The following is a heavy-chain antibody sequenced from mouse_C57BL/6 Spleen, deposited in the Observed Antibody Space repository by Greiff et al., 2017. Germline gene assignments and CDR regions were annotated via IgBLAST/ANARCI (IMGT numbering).Heavy chain of an antibody. CDR2: IRSKSNNYAT. V-gene: IGHV10-1*01. CDR3: VRTDCDMDD. Sequence: EVKVVESGGGLVQPKGSLKLSCAASGFSFNTYAMNWVRQAPGKGLEWVARIRSKSNNYATYYADTVKNRFTISRDDSESMLYLQMNNLKTEDTAMYYGVRTDCDMDDWGKGTSVTVSS. J-gene: IGHJ4*01. CDR1: GFSFNTYA.